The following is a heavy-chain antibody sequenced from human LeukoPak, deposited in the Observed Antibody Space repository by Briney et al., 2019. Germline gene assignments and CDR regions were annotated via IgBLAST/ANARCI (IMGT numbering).Heavy chain of an antibody. CDR3: ARGRDWLFNAFDI. D-gene: IGHD3/OR15-3a*01. CDR1: GFTFSSYA. CDR2: ISYDGSNK. J-gene: IGHJ3*02. Sequence: GGSLRLSCAASGFTFSSYAMHWVRQAPGKGLEWVAVISYDGSNKYYADSVKGRFTISRDNSKNTLYLQMNSLRAEDTAVYYCARGRDWLFNAFDIWGQGTMVTVSS. V-gene: IGHV3-30-3*01.